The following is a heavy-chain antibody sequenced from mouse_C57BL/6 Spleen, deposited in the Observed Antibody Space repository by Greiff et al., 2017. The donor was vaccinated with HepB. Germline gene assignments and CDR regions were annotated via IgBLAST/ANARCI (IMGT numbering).Heavy chain of an antibody. Sequence: DVQLQESGPELVKPGASVKMSCKASGYTFTDYNMHWVKQSHGKSLEWIGYINPNNGGTSYNQKFKGKATLTVNKSSSTAYMELRSLTSEASAVYYCARRGVVRFAMDYWGQGTSVTVSS. CDR3: ARRGVVRFAMDY. D-gene: IGHD2-10*02. CDR2: INPNNGGT. CDR1: GYTFTDYN. J-gene: IGHJ4*01. V-gene: IGHV1-22*01.